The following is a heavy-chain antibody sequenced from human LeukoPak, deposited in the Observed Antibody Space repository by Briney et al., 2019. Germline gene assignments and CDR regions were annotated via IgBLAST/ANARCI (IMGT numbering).Heavy chain of an antibody. Sequence: GGSLRLSCAASGFTFSSYAMSWVRQAPGKGLEWVSAISGSGGSTYYADSVKGRFIISRDNSKNTLYLQMNSLRAEDTAVYYCAKDVIAAAGNNWFDPWGQGTLVTVSS. V-gene: IGHV3-23*01. CDR1: GFTFSSYA. J-gene: IGHJ5*02. CDR2: ISGSGGST. CDR3: AKDVIAAAGNNWFDP. D-gene: IGHD6-13*01.